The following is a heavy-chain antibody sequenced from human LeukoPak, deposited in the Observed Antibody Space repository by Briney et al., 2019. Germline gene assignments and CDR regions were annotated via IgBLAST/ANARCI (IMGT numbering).Heavy chain of an antibody. CDR1: GFTFDDYG. CDR2: INWNGGST. J-gene: IGHJ5*02. D-gene: IGHD5-24*01. Sequence: GGSLRLSCAASGFTFDDYGMSWVRQAPGKGLEWVSGINWNGGSTGYADSVKGRFTISRDNSKNTLYLQMNSLRAEDTAVYYCAKRRSANWFDPWGQGTLVTVSS. V-gene: IGHV3-20*04. CDR3: AKRRSANWFDP.